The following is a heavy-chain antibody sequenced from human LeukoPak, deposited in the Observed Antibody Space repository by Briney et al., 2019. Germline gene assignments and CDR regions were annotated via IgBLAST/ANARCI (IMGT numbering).Heavy chain of an antibody. Sequence: PSGTLSLTCAVSGGCISSSNWGSWVRQPPGKGLEWIGEIYHSGSTSYNPSLKSRVTISVDKSKNQFSLKLSSVTAADTAVYYCARDSSAHYGMDVWGKGTTVTVSS. V-gene: IGHV4-4*02. D-gene: IGHD2-15*01. J-gene: IGHJ6*04. CDR2: IYHSGST. CDR1: GGCISSSNW. CDR3: ARDSSAHYGMDV.